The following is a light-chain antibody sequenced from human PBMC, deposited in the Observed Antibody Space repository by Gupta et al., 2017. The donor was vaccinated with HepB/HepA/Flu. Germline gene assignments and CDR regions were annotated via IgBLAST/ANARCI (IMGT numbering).Light chain of an antibody. Sequence: PGERVTLSCRASQSGSSRYLIWSRQKPGQAPRLLIYGTSTRAPSIPARFRGSGSGTDFTLTISGLRPEDFAVYFCQHDYILGTFGQGTKVEIK. CDR3: QHDYILGT. CDR2: GTS. J-gene: IGKJ1*01. CDR1: QSGSSRY. V-gene: IGKV3-7*04.